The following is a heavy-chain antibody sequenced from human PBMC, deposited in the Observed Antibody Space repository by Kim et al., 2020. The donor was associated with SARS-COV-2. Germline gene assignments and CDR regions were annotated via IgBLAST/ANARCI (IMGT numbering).Heavy chain of an antibody. CDR1: GFTFNNFW. D-gene: IGHD6-19*01. Sequence: GGSLRLSCAASGFTFNNFWMSWVRQAPGKGPEWVANIKQDGSEKYYMDSMKGRFTISRDNAKKSLSLQMNSLTADDTAVYYCARTQFLGLDAFDLWGQGTMVTVSS. CDR3: ARTQFLGLDAFDL. CDR2: IKQDGSEK. J-gene: IGHJ3*01. V-gene: IGHV3-7*01.